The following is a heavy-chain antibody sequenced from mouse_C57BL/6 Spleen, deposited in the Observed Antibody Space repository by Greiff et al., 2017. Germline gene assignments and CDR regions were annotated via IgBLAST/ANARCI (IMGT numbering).Heavy chain of an antibody. CDR3: TRGDGYPFAY. CDR2: IDPETGGT. D-gene: IGHD2-3*01. Sequence: QVQLKQSGAELVRPGASVTLSCKASGYTFTDYEMHWVKQTPVHGLEWIGAIDPETGGTAYNQKFKGKAILTADKSSSTAYMELRSLTSEYSAVYYCTRGDGYPFAYWGQGTLVTVSA. V-gene: IGHV1-15*01. CDR1: GYTFTDYE. J-gene: IGHJ3*01.